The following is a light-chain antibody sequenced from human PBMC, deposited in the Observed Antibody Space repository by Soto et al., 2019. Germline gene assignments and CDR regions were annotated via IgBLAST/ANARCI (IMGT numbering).Light chain of an antibody. J-gene: IGLJ1*01. CDR3: CSYAGSPAYSYYV. Sequence: QSALTQPASVSGSPGQSITISCTGTSSDVGSHNLVSWYQQHPGKAPKVMIYEGTKRPSGVPDRFSGSKSGNTASLTISGLQAEDEADYYCCSYAGSPAYSYYVFGAGTKLTVL. CDR1: SSDVGSHNL. V-gene: IGLV2-23*01. CDR2: EGT.